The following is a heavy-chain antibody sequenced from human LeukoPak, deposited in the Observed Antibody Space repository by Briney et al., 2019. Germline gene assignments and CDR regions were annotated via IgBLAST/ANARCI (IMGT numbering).Heavy chain of an antibody. J-gene: IGHJ4*02. CDR2: TSSSDAGT. Sequence: PGGSLRLSCAASGFTLSTYVMSWVRQTPGKGLEWAAATSSSDAGTYHADSVRGRFTISRDNSKNTLYLQMNSLRAEDAAVYFCAKAPVTSCRGAYCYPFDSWGQGTLVTVSS. CDR1: GFTLSTYV. CDR3: AKAPVTSCRGAYCYPFDS. V-gene: IGHV3-23*01. D-gene: IGHD2-21*01.